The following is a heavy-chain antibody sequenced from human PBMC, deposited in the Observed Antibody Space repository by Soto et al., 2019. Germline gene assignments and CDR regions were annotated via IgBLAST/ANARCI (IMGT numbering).Heavy chain of an antibody. J-gene: IGHJ3*01. CDR1: GYTFTSYY. V-gene: IGHV1-46*03. Sequence: QVPLVQSGAEVKKPGASVRVSCKASGYTFTSYYIHWVRQAPGHGPEWMGMISPSSGGTDYAQKFQGRVTMTRDTSTSTVYMELSSLRSEDTAVYYCTRSIITTAGTDAFALGGQGTLVTVSS. D-gene: IGHD6-13*01. CDR2: ISPSSGGT. CDR3: TRSIITTAGTDAFAL.